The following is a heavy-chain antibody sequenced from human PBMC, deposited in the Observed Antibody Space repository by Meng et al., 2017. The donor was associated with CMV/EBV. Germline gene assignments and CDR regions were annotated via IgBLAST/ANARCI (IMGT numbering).Heavy chain of an antibody. J-gene: IGHJ6*02. CDR1: GGTFSSYA. CDR2: IIPIFGTA. Sequence: SVKVSCKASGGTFSSYAISWVRQAPGQGLEWMGGIIPIFGTANYAQKFQGRVTITTDESTSTAYMELSSLRSEDTAVYYCARDYSNYVVGRGIDHYYYGMDVWGQGTTVTVSS. CDR3: ARDYSNYVVGRGIDHYYYGMDV. V-gene: IGHV1-69*05. D-gene: IGHD4-11*01.